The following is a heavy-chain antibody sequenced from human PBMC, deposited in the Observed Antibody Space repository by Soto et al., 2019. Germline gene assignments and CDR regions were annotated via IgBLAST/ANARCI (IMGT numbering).Heavy chain of an antibody. CDR1: GGSISSSNW. D-gene: IGHD3-16*01. CDR2: IYHSGST. Sequence: SETLSLTCAVSGGSISSSNWWSWVRQPPGKGLEWIGEIYHSGSTNYNPSLKSRVTISVDKSKNQFSLKLSSVTAADTAVYYCAREHRDDYVWGDWFDYWGQGTLVTVSS. V-gene: IGHV4-4*02. CDR3: AREHRDDYVWGDWFDY. J-gene: IGHJ4*02.